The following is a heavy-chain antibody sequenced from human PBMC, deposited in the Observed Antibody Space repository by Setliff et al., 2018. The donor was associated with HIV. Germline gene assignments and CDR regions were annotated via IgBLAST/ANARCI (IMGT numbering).Heavy chain of an antibody. V-gene: IGHV4-61*02. CDR3: ARHRDPPGTSWIYYYYYMDL. CDR2: IYTSGST. D-gene: IGHD6-13*01. J-gene: IGHJ6*03. CDR1: GGSISSGSYY. Sequence: SETLSLTCTVSGGSISSGSYYWSWIRQPAGKGLEWIGRIYTSGSTNYNPSLKSRVTISVDTSKNQLSLKLSSVTAADTGVYYCARHRDPPGTSWIYYYYYMDLWGEGTTVTV.